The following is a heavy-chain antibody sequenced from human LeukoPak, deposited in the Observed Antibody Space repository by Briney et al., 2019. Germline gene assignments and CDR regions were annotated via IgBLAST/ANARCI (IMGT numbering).Heavy chain of an antibody. CDR3: ARDGGDIVGATKNAFDI. D-gene: IGHD1-26*01. V-gene: IGHV1-2*02. CDR1: GYTFTGYY. CDR2: VNPNSGGT. J-gene: IGHJ3*02. Sequence: ASVKVSCKASGYTFTGYYMHWVRQAPGQGLEWMGWVNPNSGGTNYAQKFQGRVTMTRDTSISTAYMELSSLRYDDTAVYYCARDGGDIVGATKNAFDIWGQGTMVTVSS.